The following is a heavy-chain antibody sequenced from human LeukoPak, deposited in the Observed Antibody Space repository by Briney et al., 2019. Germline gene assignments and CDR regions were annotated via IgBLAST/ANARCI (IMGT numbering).Heavy chain of an antibody. CDR3: AKDRAAAGSVYYFDY. Sequence: GGSLRLSCAASGFTFSSYGMHWVRQAPGKGLERVAFIRYDGSNKYYADSVKGRFTISRDNSKNTLYLQMNSLRAEDTAVYYCAKDRAAAGSVYYFDYWGQGTLVTVSS. J-gene: IGHJ4*02. V-gene: IGHV3-30*02. CDR1: GFTFSSYG. D-gene: IGHD6-13*01. CDR2: IRYDGSNK.